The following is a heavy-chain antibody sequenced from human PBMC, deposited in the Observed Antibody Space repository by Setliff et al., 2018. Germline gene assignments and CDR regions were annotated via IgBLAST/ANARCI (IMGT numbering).Heavy chain of an antibody. Sequence: SCTTSGFTFFSYTMNWVRQAPGKGLEWVSVIYSGGTTDYADSVKGRFTISRDISKSTLYLQMDSLRTEDTAVYYCARAPGVEVAGYFDLWGQGTLVTVSS. J-gene: IGHJ4*02. D-gene: IGHD6-19*01. CDR2: IYSGGTT. CDR3: ARAPGVEVAGYFDL. CDR1: GFTFFSYT. V-gene: IGHV3-66*02.